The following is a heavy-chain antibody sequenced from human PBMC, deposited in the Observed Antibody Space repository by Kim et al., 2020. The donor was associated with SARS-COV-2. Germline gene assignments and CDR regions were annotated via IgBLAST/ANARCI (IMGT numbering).Heavy chain of an antibody. Sequence: GGSLRLSCAASGFSLSNYWMYWVRQVPGKGLVWVSRIDSNGSTKTYADSVKGRFTISRDSATNTLYLQMNSLRAEDTAGYYCEGYYFGMDDWGQGTTVTVSS. CDR3: EGYYFGMDD. CDR1: GFSLSNYW. V-gene: IGHV3-74*01. J-gene: IGHJ6*02. CDR2: IDSNGSTK.